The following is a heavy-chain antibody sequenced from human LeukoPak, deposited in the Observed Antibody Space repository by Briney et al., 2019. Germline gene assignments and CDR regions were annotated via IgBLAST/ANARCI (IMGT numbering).Heavy chain of an antibody. Sequence: GASVKVSCKASGYTFTSYDINWVRQATGQGLEWMGWMNPNSGNTGYAQKFQGRVTMTRDTSTSTVYMELSSLRSEDTAVYYCARGITMTLFDYWGQGTLVTVSS. CDR1: GYTFTSYD. CDR2: MNPNSGNT. J-gene: IGHJ4*02. CDR3: ARGITMTLFDY. V-gene: IGHV1-8*01. D-gene: IGHD3-22*01.